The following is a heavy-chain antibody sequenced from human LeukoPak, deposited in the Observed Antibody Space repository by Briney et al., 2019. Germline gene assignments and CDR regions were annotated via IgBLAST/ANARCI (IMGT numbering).Heavy chain of an antibody. CDR2: ISSSSSYI. J-gene: IGHJ4*02. D-gene: IGHD1-26*01. V-gene: IGHV3-21*01. CDR1: GFTFSSYS. Sequence: GGSLRLSCAASGFTFSSYSMNWVRQAPGKGLEWVSSISSSSSYIYYADSVKGRFTISRDNAKNSLYLQMNSLRAEDTAVYYCARDPPWGGSYFNTFLYWGRGTLVTVSS. CDR3: ARDPPWGGSYFNTFLY.